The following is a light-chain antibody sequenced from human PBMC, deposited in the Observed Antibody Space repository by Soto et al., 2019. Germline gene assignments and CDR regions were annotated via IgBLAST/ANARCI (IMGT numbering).Light chain of an antibody. CDR3: QQYKSYPPT. V-gene: IGKV1-5*03. J-gene: IGKJ4*01. CDR2: KAS. CDR1: QSISSW. Sequence: DIPMTQSPSTLSASVGDRVTITCRPSQSISSWLAWYQQKPGTAPKLLIYKASTLETGVPSRFSGSGSGTEFTLTISSLQPDDFATYYCQQYKSYPPTFGGRTKVEIK.